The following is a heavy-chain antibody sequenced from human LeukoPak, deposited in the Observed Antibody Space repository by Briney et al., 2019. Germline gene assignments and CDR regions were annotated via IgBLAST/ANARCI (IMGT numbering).Heavy chain of an antibody. CDR3: ARESRRVQPV. D-gene: IGHD2-2*01. Sequence: QTGGSLRLSCAASGFTFNNFGMHWVRQAPGEGLEWVTFIQYNGNNKYYADSVKGRFTISRDNSKNTLYLQMNSLRAEDTAVYYCARESRRVQPVWGQGTMVTVSS. J-gene: IGHJ3*01. CDR2: IQYNGNNK. CDR1: GFTFNNFG. V-gene: IGHV3-30*02.